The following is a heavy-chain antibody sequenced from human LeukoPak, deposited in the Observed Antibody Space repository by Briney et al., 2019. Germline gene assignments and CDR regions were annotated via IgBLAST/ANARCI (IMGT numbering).Heavy chain of an antibody. V-gene: IGHV4-61*02. CDR1: GGSISSGSYY. Sequence: PSQTLSLTCTVSGGSISSGSYYWSWIRQPAGKGLEWIGRIYPSGSTNYNPSLKSRVTISVDTSKNQFSLKLSSVTAADTAVYYCARGRDSSGFFDYWGQGTLVTVSS. J-gene: IGHJ4*02. CDR2: IYPSGST. D-gene: IGHD3-22*01. CDR3: ARGRDSSGFFDY.